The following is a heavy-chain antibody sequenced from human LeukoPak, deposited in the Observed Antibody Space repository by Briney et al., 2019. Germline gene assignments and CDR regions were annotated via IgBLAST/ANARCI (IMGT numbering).Heavy chain of an antibody. J-gene: IGHJ4*02. CDR3: ARDHVAVAGRLFDY. D-gene: IGHD6-19*01. CDR2: IGANNANT. V-gene: IGHV1-18*01. CDR1: GYTFSSYG. Sequence: ASVKVSCKASGYTFSSYGISWVRQAPGQGLEWMGWIGANNANTNYAQKRQGRVTLTTDTSTTTAYMELRSLRSDDTAAYYCARDHVAVAGRLFDYWGQGTLVTVSS.